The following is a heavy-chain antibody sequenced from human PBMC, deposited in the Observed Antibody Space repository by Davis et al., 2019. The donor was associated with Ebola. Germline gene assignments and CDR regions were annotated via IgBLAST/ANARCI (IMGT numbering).Heavy chain of an antibody. CDR2: IYFSGGST. Sequence: SVKVSCKASGYTFASYYIHWVRQAPGQGLEWMGIIYFSGGSTSYAQKFQGRVTMTRDTSTSTVYMDLSSLRSEDTAVYYCARAPSSSYGLDVWGQGTTVTVSS. D-gene: IGHD6-6*01. J-gene: IGHJ6*02. CDR3: ARAPSSSYGLDV. V-gene: IGHV1-46*01. CDR1: GYTFASYY.